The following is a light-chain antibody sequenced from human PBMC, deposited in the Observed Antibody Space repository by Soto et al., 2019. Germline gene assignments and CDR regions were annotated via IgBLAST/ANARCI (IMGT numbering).Light chain of an antibody. CDR3: CSYAGSSTFV. J-gene: IGLJ1*01. V-gene: IGLV2-23*01. CDR1: SSDLGSYNL. CDR2: EGS. Sequence: QSALTQPASVSGSPGQSITLSCTGTSSDLGSYNLVSWYQQHPGKAPKLTIYEGSKRPSGVSYRFSGSKSGNTASLTISGLQTEDEADYYCCSYAGSSTFVFGTGTKVTVL.